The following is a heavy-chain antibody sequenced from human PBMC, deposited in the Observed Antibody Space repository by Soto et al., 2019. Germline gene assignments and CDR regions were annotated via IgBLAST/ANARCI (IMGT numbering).Heavy chain of an antibody. Sequence: SETLSLTCTVSDASISNYYWSWIRQPPGKGLESIGYIYYSGSTNYNPSLKSRVTISLDTSKSQLSLKLSSVTAADTAVYYCARLVGFYYYMDVWGKGTTVTVSS. J-gene: IGHJ6*03. CDR1: DASISNYY. CDR2: IYYSGST. V-gene: IGHV4-59*08. CDR3: ARLVGFYYYMDV. D-gene: IGHD2-15*01.